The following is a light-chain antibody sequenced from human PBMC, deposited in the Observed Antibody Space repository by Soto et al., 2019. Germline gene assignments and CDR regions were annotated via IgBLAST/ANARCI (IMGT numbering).Light chain of an antibody. J-gene: IGLJ1*01. Sequence: QSALTQPASVSGSPGQSITISCTGTSGDIGSYNRVSWYQQHPGKAPKHIIYEVTDRPSGVSNRFSGSKSGNTASLAISGLQAEDEAEYYCSSYTNINASACVFGTGTKLTVL. CDR3: SSYTNINASACV. CDR1: SGDIGSYNR. CDR2: EVT. V-gene: IGLV2-14*01.